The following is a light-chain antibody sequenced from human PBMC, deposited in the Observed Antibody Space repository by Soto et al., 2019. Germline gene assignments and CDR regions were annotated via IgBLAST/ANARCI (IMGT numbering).Light chain of an antibody. CDR2: EVS. CDR1: SSDVGGYNY. J-gene: IGLJ1*01. CDR3: SYYAGSNMDV. Sequence: QSALTQPPSASGSPGQSVTISCTGTSSDVGGYNYVSWYQQHPGKAPKLMIYEVSKRPSGVPDRFSGSKSGNTASLTVSGLQAEDEADYYCSYYAGSNMDVFGTGTKVTAL. V-gene: IGLV2-8*01.